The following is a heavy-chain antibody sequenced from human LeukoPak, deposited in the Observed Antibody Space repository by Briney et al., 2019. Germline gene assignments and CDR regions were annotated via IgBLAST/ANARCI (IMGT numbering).Heavy chain of an antibody. CDR3: AIQKGYCSSTSCYHDAFDI. J-gene: IGHJ3*02. Sequence: SETLSLTCAVSGGSISSGGYSWSWIRQPPGKGLEWIGYVYHSGSTYYNPSLKSRVTISVDRSKNQFSLKLSSVTAADTAVYYCAIQKGYCSSTSCYHDAFDIWGQGTMVTVSS. V-gene: IGHV4-30-2*01. CDR2: VYHSGST. CDR1: GGSISSGGYS. D-gene: IGHD2-2*01.